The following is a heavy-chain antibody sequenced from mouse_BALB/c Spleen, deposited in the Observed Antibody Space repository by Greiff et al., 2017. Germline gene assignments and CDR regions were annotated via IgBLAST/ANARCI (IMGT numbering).Heavy chain of an antibody. D-gene: IGHD2-14*01. J-gene: IGHJ4*01. CDR1: GFSLTSYG. CDR3: ASTYYRYDVGAMDY. Sequence: VKLVESGPGLVQPSQSLSITCTVSGFSLTSYGVHWVRQSPGKGLEWLGVIWSGGSTDYNAAFISRLSISKDNSKSQVFFKMNSLQANDTAIYYCASTYYRYDVGAMDYWGQGTSVTVSS. V-gene: IGHV2-2*02. CDR2: IWSGGST.